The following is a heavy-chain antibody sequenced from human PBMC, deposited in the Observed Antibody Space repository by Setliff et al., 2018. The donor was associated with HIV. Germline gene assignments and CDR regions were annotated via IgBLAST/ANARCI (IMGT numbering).Heavy chain of an antibody. CDR1: GFTFSHAW. V-gene: IGHV3-15*01. J-gene: IGHJ4*02. CDR3: TTLYSGSN. CDR2: MKSEVGGGTI. Sequence: GGSLRLSCVGSGFTFSHAWMSWVRQAPGKGLEWIGRMKSEVGGGTIDYAAPVNGRFTISRDDSKNTLYLQMNSLKTEDTAVYYCTTLYSGSNWGQGTLVTVSS. D-gene: IGHD1-26*01.